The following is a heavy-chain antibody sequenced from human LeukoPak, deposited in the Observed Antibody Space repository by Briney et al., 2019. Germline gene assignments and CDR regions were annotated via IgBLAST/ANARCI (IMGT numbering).Heavy chain of an antibody. J-gene: IGHJ4*02. CDR3: ASGGIYDY. CDR2: IYSGGST. Sequence: GGSLRLSCTTSGFTFSSYALSWVRQAPGKGLVWVSVIYSGGSTYYADSVKGRFTISRDTSKNTLYLQMNSLRAEDTAVYYCASGGIYDYWGQGTLVTVSS. D-gene: IGHD4-23*01. CDR1: GFTFSSYA. V-gene: IGHV3-53*01.